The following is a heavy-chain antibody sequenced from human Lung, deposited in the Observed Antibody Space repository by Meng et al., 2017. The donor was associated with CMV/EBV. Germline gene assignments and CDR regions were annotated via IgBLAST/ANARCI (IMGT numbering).Heavy chain of an antibody. CDR1: GFSLSNARMG. D-gene: IGHD2-2*02. Sequence: SGPTLVKPTETLTLTCTVSGFSLSNARMGVSWIRQPPGKALEWLAHIFSNDEKSYSTSLKSRLTISKDTSKSQVVLTMTNMDPVDTATYYCARIAEGYCSSTSCYTRDYFDYWGQGTXVTVSS. V-gene: IGHV2-26*01. CDR2: IFSNDEK. CDR3: ARIAEGYCSSTSCYTRDYFDY. J-gene: IGHJ4*02.